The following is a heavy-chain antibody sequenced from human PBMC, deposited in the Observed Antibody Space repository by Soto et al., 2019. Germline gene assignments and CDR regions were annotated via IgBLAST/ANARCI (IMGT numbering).Heavy chain of an antibody. CDR3: AKCGRGYDKGGYYYGMDV. CDR2: SSGSGGST. CDR1: GFTFSSYA. V-gene: IGHV3-23*01. D-gene: IGHD5-12*01. J-gene: IGHJ6*02. Sequence: GGSLRLSCAASGFTFSSYAMSWVRQAPGKGLEWVSASSGSGGSTYYADSVKGRFTISRDNSKNTLYLQMNSLRAEDTVVYYCAKCGRGYDKGGYYYGMDVWDQGTTVTVCS.